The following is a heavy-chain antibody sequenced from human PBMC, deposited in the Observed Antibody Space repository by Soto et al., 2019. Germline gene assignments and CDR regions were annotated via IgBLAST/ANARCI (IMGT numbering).Heavy chain of an antibody. V-gene: IGHV3-30*03. D-gene: IGHD3-10*01. CDR2: ISYDGSNQ. J-gene: IGHJ6*02. Sequence: VQLLESGGGLVQPGGSLRLSCAASGFTFNSHGMHWVRQAPGKGLEWVAVISYDGSNQYYGDSLKGRFTISRDNSKNTLTLQMNSLGTEDTAVYYCASDRGYYSSETASLYYGMDVWGQGTTVTVSS. CDR3: ASDRGYYSSETASLYYGMDV. CDR1: GFTFNSHG.